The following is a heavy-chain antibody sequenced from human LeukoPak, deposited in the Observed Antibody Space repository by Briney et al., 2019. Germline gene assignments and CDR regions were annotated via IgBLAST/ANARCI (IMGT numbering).Heavy chain of an antibody. J-gene: IGHJ5*02. CDR2: IYYSGST. Sequence: PSETLSLTCTVSGGSISDYHWNWLRQPPGKTLEWIGSIYYSGSTSYNPSLKSRVTISVDTSKNQFSLNLNSVTAADTAVYYCARKVRSSLYNWFDPWGQGTLVTVSS. V-gene: IGHV4-59*08. CDR1: GGSISDYH. D-gene: IGHD6-6*01. CDR3: ARKVRSSLYNWFDP.